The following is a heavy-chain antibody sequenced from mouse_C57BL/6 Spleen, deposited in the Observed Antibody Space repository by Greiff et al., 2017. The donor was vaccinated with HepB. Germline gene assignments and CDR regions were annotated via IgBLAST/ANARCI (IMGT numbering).Heavy chain of an antibody. CDR2: ISYDGSN. D-gene: IGHD1-1*01. CDR1: GYSITSGYY. CDR3: ARAATVGGTWFAY. V-gene: IGHV3-6*01. Sequence: EVQVVESGPGLVKPSQSLSLTCSVTGYSITSGYYWNWIRQFPGNKLEWMGYISYDGSNNYNPSLKNRISITRDKSKNQFFLKLNPVTTEDTATYYCARAATVGGTWFAYWGQGTLVTVSA. J-gene: IGHJ3*01.